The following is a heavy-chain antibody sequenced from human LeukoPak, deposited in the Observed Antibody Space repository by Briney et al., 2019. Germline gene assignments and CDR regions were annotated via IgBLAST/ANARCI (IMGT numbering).Heavy chain of an antibody. CDR1: GYTFTGYY. Sequence: ASVKVSCKASGYTFTGYYMHWVRQAPGQGREWMGWINPNSGGTNYAQKFQGRVTMTRDTSISTAYMELSRLRSDDTAVYYCARVIAAGTGYFQHWGQGTLVTVSS. J-gene: IGHJ1*01. CDR2: INPNSGGT. V-gene: IGHV1-2*02. CDR3: ARVIAAGTGYFQH. D-gene: IGHD6-13*01.